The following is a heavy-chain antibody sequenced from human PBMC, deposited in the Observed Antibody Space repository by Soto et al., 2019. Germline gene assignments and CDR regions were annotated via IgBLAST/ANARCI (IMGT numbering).Heavy chain of an antibody. V-gene: IGHV3-74*01. CDR1: GFTFSRHW. CDR2: INTDGTRT. D-gene: IGHD2-15*01. CDR3: GKDRKSCSGGLCYNYLDS. Sequence: PGGSLRLSCAASGFTFSRHWMHWVRQAPGKGPVWVSRINTDGTRTNYADSVKGRFTVSRDNAKNTLYLQMNSLRAEDTAVYYYGKDRKSCSGGLCYNYLDSWGQGTLVTVSS. J-gene: IGHJ4*02.